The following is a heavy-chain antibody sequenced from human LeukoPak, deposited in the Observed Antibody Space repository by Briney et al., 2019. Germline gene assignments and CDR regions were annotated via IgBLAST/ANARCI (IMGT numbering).Heavy chain of an antibody. CDR2: IDSSSSYI. CDR1: GFTFSSYA. Sequence: GGSLRLSCAASGFTFSSYAMNWVRQARGKGLEWVSSIDSSSSYIYYADSVKGRFTISRANAKNSLFLQMNSLRAEDTAVYYCARGPHGGFVIIPTEFWGQGTLVTVSS. D-gene: IGHD3-3*01. CDR3: ARGPHGGFVIIPTEF. V-gene: IGHV3-21*01. J-gene: IGHJ4*02.